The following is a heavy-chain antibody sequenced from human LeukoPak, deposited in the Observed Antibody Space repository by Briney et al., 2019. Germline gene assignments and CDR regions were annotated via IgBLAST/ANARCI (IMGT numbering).Heavy chain of an antibody. J-gene: IGHJ4*02. Sequence: PGGSLRLSCAASGFTFSSYAMSWVRQAPGKGLEWVSAISGSGGSTYYADSVKGRFTISRDNSKNTLYLQMNSLRAEDTAVYYCAKDVLIPPVSSSGSYYHCFDYWGQGTLVTVSS. V-gene: IGHV3-23*01. CDR3: AKDVLIPPVSSSGSYYHCFDY. CDR1: GFTFSSYA. D-gene: IGHD1-26*01. CDR2: ISGSGGST.